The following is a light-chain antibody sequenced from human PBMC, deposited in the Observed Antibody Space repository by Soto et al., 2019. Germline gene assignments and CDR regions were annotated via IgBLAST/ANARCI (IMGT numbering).Light chain of an antibody. J-gene: IGKJ2*01. CDR1: QSVSSSY. CDR3: QQYGSSPRT. CDR2: GAS. Sequence: EIVLTQSPGTLSLSPGERATLSCRASQSVSSSYLAWYQQKPGQAPRLLIYGASSRATGIPYRFSGSGSGTDVTLTISRLEPEDFAVYYCQQYGSSPRTFGQGTKLEIK. V-gene: IGKV3-20*01.